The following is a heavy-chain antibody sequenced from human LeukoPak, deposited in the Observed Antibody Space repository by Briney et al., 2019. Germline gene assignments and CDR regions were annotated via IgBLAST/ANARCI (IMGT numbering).Heavy chain of an antibody. CDR1: GGSINSYY. J-gene: IGHJ4*02. V-gene: IGHV4-4*07. D-gene: IGHD4-23*01. Sequence: PSETLSLTCTVSGGSINSYYWSWIRQPAGKGLEWIGRIYSSGSTNYNPSLKSRVSMTVDTSKNQFSLKLTSVTAADTAVYYCARGGKATVVTMWGQGILVTVSS. CDR2: IYSSGST. CDR3: ARGGKATVVTM.